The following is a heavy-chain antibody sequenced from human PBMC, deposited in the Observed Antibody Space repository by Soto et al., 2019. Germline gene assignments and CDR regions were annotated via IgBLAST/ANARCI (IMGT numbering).Heavy chain of an antibody. V-gene: IGHV3-11*01. Sequence: GGSLRLSCAASGFTFSDYYMSWIRQAPGKGLEWVSYISSSGSTIYYADSVKGRFTISRDNAKNSLYLQMNSLRAEDTAVYYCARDDRPDLAAAPIDYWGQGTLVTVSS. CDR1: GFTFSDYY. J-gene: IGHJ4*02. D-gene: IGHD2-15*01. CDR2: ISSSGSTI. CDR3: ARDDRPDLAAAPIDY.